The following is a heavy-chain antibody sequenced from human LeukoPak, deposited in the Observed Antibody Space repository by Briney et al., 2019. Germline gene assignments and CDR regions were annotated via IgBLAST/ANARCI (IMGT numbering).Heavy chain of an antibody. CDR1: GFTFSSYS. Sequence: GGSLRLSCAASGFTFSSYSMNWVRQAPGKGLEWDLSISSSSSYIYYADSVKGRFTISRDNAKNSLYLQINSLRAEDTAVYYCARRGASTGAFDIWGQGTLVTVSS. D-gene: IGHD1-26*01. CDR2: ISSSSSYI. CDR3: ARRGASTGAFDI. J-gene: IGHJ3*02. V-gene: IGHV3-21*01.